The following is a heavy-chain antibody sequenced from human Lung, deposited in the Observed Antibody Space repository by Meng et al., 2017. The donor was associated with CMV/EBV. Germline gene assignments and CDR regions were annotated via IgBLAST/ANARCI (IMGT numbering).Heavy chain of an antibody. V-gene: IGHV1-2*02. CDR1: GYTFTGYY. CDR2: INPSSGGT. CDR3: ARGVGYCSSTSCQVWVDP. D-gene: IGHD2-2*01. J-gene: IGHJ5*02. Sequence: ASVKVSCKASGYTFTGYYMHWVRQAPGQGLEWMGWINPSSGGTNYAQKFQGRVTMTRDTSISTAYMELSRLRSDDTAVYYCARGVGYCSSTSCQVWVDPWGQGTLVXVSS.